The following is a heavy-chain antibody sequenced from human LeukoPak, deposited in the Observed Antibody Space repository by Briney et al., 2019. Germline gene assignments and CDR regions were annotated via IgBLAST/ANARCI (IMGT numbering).Heavy chain of an antibody. CDR2: INPTSGVT. Sequence: ASVSVSCTASGYTFTDYYMHWVRQAPGQGREWMGWINPTSGVTNYAQKFQGRVTMTTDTSISTAYMELSRLRSDDTAVYYCAREAAYYDSSGYLYYWGQGTLVTVSS. V-gene: IGHV1-2*02. D-gene: IGHD3-22*01. CDR3: AREAAYYDSSGYLYY. CDR1: GYTFTDYY. J-gene: IGHJ4*02.